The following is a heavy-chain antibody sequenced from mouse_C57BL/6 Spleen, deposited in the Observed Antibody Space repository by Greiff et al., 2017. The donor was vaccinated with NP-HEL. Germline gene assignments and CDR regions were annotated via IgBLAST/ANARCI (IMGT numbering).Heavy chain of an antibody. V-gene: IGHV5-4*01. CDR3: ARDRDYYAMDY. CDR2: ISDGGSYT. CDR1: GFTFSSYA. J-gene: IGHJ4*01. Sequence: EVQLVESGGGLVKPGGSLKLSCAASGFTFSSYAMSWVRQTPEKRLEWVATISDGGSYTYYPDNVKGRFTISRDNAKNNLYLQMSHLKSVDTAMYYCARDRDYYAMDYWGQGTSVTVSS. D-gene: IGHD3-3*01.